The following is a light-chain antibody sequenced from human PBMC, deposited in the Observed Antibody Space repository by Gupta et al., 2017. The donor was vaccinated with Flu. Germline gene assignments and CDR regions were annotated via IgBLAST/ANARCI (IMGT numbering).Light chain of an antibody. CDR1: QNIGNY. V-gene: IGKV1-39*01. Sequence: DIEMTQSPSSLSASVGDRVTITCRASQNIGNYLNWYQQKPGRAPNLLIYAASSLHAGVPSRFSGSRSVTDFTLTISVLQPEDFASYYCQQTDSTIWTFGQGTKLDIK. CDR2: AAS. CDR3: QQTDSTIWT. J-gene: IGKJ1*01.